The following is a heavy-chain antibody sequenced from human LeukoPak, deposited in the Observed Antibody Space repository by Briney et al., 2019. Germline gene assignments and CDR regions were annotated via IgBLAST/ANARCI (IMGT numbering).Heavy chain of an antibody. V-gene: IGHV4-59*08. CDR1: GGSVSSYY. CDR2: IYYSGST. D-gene: IGHD7-27*01. J-gene: IGHJ4*02. CDR3: ARGWGYFDS. Sequence: SETLSLTCTVSGGSVSSYYLSWIRQPPGKGLEWIGYIYYSGSTNYSPSLKSRVTISVDTSKNQFSLKLCSVTAADTAVYYCARGWGYFDSWGQGTLVTVSS.